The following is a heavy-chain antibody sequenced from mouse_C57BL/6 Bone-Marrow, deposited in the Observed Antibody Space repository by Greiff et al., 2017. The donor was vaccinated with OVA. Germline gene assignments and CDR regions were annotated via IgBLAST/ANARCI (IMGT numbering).Heavy chain of an antibody. CDR3: ARGNYGSSHWYFDV. D-gene: IGHD1-1*01. V-gene: IGHV5-17*01. J-gene: IGHJ1*03. Sequence: DVKLVESGGGLVKPGGSLKLSCAASGFTFSDYGMHWVRPAPEKGLEWVAYISSGSSTIYYADTVKGRFTISRDNAKNTLFLQMTSLRSEDTAMYYCARGNYGSSHWYFDVWGTGTTVTVSS. CDR2: ISSGSSTI. CDR1: GFTFSDYG.